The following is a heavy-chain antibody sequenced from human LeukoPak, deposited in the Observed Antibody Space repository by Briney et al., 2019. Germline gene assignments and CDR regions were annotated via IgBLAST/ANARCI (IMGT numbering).Heavy chain of an antibody. V-gene: IGHV4-34*01. D-gene: IGHD3-9*01. CDR3: ARGPPMDYDILVGYYRFDY. CDR2: INDSRIT. CDR1: GGSFNGYY. Sequence: PSDTLSLTCAVHGGSFNGYYWSWIRQPPGKGQEWIGEINDSRITKYNPSLKSRVTISVDTSKNQFSLKLNSVTAADTAVYYCARGPPMDYDILVGYYRFDYWGQGTLVTVSS. J-gene: IGHJ4*02.